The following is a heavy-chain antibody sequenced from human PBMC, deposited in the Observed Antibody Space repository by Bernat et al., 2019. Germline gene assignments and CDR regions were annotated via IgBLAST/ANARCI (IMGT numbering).Heavy chain of an antibody. CDR2: INTDGTTI. J-gene: IGHJ4*02. CDR3: AGQVYSNLGAFDY. CDR1: GFTFSSNW. Sequence: EVQLVESGGGLVQPGGSLRLSCAASGFTFSSNWMHWVRQAPGKGLVWVSRINTDGTTINYAEFVKGRFTISRDNSKKTLYLQMNSLRAEDTAMYYCAGQVYSNLGAFDYWGQGTLVTVSS. V-gene: IGHV3-74*01. D-gene: IGHD4-11*01.